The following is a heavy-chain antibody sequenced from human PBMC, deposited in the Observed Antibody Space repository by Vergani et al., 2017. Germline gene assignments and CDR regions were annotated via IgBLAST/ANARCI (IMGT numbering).Heavy chain of an antibody. V-gene: IGHV3-23*01. CDR2: ISGHGDRT. J-gene: IGHJ6*03. CDR1: GFTFSNSA. D-gene: IGHD3-3*01. CDR3: ARDPRAPYDFWSGYYYYYLDV. Sequence: EVHLLESGGGQVEAGGSLRLSCVASGFTFSNSAMSWVRQTSGKGLEWVSAISGHGDRTYYADSVKGRFTISRDNAKNSLYLQMNSLRAEDTAVYYCARDPRAPYDFWSGYYYYYLDVWGKGTTVTVSS.